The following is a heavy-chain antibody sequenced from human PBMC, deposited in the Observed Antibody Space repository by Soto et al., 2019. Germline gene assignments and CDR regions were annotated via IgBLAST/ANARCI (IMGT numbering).Heavy chain of an antibody. J-gene: IGHJ4*02. CDR2: VSYGGSHK. D-gene: IGHD2-15*01. Sequence: QVQLVESGGGVVQPGRSLRLSCTPSGFSFSNYGMHWVRQAPGKGLEWVAVVSYGGSHKFYEDSVKGRFTISRDNSKNTLYLQMNSLRAEDTGIYYCAKDQRGYFDYWGQGTLVTVSS. CDR3: AKDQRGYFDY. CDR1: GFSFSNYG. V-gene: IGHV3-30*18.